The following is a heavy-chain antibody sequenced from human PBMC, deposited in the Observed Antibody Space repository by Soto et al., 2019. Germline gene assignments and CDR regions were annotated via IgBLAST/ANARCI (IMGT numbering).Heavy chain of an antibody. D-gene: IGHD3-10*01. CDR2: ISSSSSYINI. J-gene: IGHJ3*02. CDR1: GFTFRRYA. Sequence: PGGSLRLSCAASGFTFRRYAMTWVRQPPGKGLEWVSYISSSSSYINIYYADSVKRRFTISRENAKNSLYMEMKSLRAEDTAEYYCARDSDSDGVQNTFDIWGQGTMVTVSS. CDR3: ARDSDSDGVQNTFDI. V-gene: IGHV3-21*01.